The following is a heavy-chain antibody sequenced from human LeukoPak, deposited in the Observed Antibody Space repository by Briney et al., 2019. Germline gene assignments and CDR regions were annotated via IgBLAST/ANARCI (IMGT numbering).Heavy chain of an antibody. D-gene: IGHD2-2*01. CDR3: AGWYCSSTSCPDTYYYGMDV. CDR1: GGSISSGDYY. CDR2: IYYSGST. V-gene: IGHV4-30-4*01. J-gene: IGHJ6*02. Sequence: SETLSLTCTVSGGSISSGDYYWSWIRQPQGKGLEWIGYIYYSGSTYYNPSLKSRVTISVDTSKNQFSLKLSSVTAADTAVYYCAGWYCSSTSCPDTYYYGMDVWGQGTTVTVSS.